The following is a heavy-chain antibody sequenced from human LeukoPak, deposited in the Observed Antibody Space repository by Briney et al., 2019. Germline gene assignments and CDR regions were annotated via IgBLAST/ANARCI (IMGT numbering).Heavy chain of an antibody. J-gene: IGHJ5*02. CDR3: ARADRLDGAPYLIGP. CDR1: GYTFTDYY. Sequence: ASVKASCKTSGYTFTDYYMHWVRQAPGQGLEWMGWINPNSGVTSSAQTFQGRVTMTRHTSITTVYMEVRWLTSDDTAIYYCARADRLDGAPYLIGPWGQGTLVTVSS. D-gene: IGHD2-21*01. CDR2: INPNSGVT. V-gene: IGHV1-2*02.